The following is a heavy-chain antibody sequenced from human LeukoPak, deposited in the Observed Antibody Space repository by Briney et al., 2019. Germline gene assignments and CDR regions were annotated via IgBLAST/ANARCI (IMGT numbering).Heavy chain of an antibody. CDR3: AKGAYYYDSSGLYYFDY. J-gene: IGHJ4*02. V-gene: IGHV3-23*01. CDR2: ISGSGGST. CDR1: GFTFSSYA. D-gene: IGHD3-22*01. Sequence: GGSLRLSCAASGFTFSSYAMSWVRQAPGKGLEWVSAISGSGGSTYYADSVKGRFTITRDNSKNTLYLQMNSLRAEDTAVYYCAKGAYYYDSSGLYYFDYWGQGTLVTVSS.